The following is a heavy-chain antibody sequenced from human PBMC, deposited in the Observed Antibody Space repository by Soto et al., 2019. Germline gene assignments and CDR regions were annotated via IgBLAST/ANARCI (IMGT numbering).Heavy chain of an antibody. CDR2: ISAYNGNT. V-gene: IGHV1-18*01. CDR3: AREAVEYDFWSGYPPHRFFAY. D-gene: IGHD3-3*01. J-gene: IGHJ4*02. Sequence: ASVTVSCKASGYTFTSYGISWVRQAPGQGLEWMGWISAYNGNTNYAQKLQGRVTMTTDTSTSTAYMELRSLRSDDTVVYYCAREAVEYDFWSGYPPHRFFAYWGQGTLVTVSS. CDR1: GYTFTSYG.